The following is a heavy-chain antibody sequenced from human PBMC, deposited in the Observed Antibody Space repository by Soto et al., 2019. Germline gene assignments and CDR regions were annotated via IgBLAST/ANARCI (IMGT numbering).Heavy chain of an antibody. CDR1: GGSVSSSVYY. V-gene: IGHV4-39*01. CDR3: ARHASRGYSSSWYFED. D-gene: IGHD6-13*01. Sequence: SETLSLTSNVSGGSVSSSVYYWGWIRQAPGKGLEWIVSTYYSAGTYYNPSLKSRVTTSIDASKNQVSLTVTSVTAADTAVYYCARHASRGYSSSWYFEDWGQGALVTVPQ. J-gene: IGHJ4*02. CDR2: TYYSAGT.